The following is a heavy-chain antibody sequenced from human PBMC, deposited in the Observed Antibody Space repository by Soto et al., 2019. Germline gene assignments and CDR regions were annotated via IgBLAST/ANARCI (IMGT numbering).Heavy chain of an antibody. CDR3: ARSSCSSISCYSHSTLAS. CDR1: GGCFSINY. J-gene: IGHJ5*02. V-gene: IGHV4-4*07. Sequence: PSETPSLSCRASGGCFSINYGGWIRQPAGKGLEWIVRIYNSGSYISGSTTYNPSLNSRVTMSVDTSKNQFSLKLSSVTAADTAVYYCARSSCSSISCYSHSTLASWGQGTLVTGSS. CDR2: IYNSGSYISGST. D-gene: IGHD2-2*01.